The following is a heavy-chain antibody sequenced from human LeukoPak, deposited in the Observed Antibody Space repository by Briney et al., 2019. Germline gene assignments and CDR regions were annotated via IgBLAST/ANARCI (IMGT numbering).Heavy chain of an antibody. CDR1: GYTLTELS. V-gene: IGHV1-24*01. CDR3: ASLSGGLFPFDY. D-gene: IGHD2/OR15-2a*01. Sequence: GASVKVSCKVSGYTLTELSMHWVRQAPGKGLEWMGGFDPEDGETIYAQKCQGRVTMTEDTSTDTAYMELSSLRSEDTAVYYCASLSGGLFPFDYWGQGTLVTVSS. J-gene: IGHJ4*02. CDR2: FDPEDGET.